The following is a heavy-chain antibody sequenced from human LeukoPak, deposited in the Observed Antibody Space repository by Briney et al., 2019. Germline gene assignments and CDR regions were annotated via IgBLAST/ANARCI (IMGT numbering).Heavy chain of an antibody. Sequence: GSLRLSCAASGFTVRDNYMSWVRQAPGKGLKCVSVISNGGNTYYADSVKGRFTISRDISKNTVYLQMNSLRAEDTGVYYCAGDKTTSGYYEFDFWGQGALVTVSS. V-gene: IGHV3-53*01. CDR3: AGDKTTSGYYEFDF. CDR2: ISNGGNT. J-gene: IGHJ4*02. D-gene: IGHD5-12*01. CDR1: GFTVRDNY.